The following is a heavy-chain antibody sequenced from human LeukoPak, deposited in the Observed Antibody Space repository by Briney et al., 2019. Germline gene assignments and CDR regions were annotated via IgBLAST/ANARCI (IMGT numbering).Heavy chain of an antibody. D-gene: IGHD4-23*01. CDR3: AKGSATTVVTIDY. V-gene: IGHV3-30*18. Sequence: TGKSLRLPCAASGFTFSSYGMHWVRQAPGKGLEWVAVISSDGSDKYYADSVKGRFTISRDNSKNTMYLQMNSLRDEDTAVYYCAKGSATTVVTIDYWGQGTLVTVSS. CDR2: ISSDGSDK. CDR1: GFTFSSYG. J-gene: IGHJ4*02.